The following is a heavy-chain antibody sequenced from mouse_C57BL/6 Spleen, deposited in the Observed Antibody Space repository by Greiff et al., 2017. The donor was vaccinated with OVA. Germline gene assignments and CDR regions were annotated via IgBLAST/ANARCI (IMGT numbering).Heavy chain of an antibody. D-gene: IGHD2-2*01. V-gene: IGHV1-69*01. CDR2: IDPSDSYT. J-gene: IGHJ4*01. CDR3: ARRWLRENYYAMDY. CDR1: GYTFTSYW. Sequence: QVQLQQPGAELVMPGASVKLSCKASGYTFTSYWMHWVKQRPGQGLEWIGEIDPSDSYTNYNQKFKGKSTLTVDKSSSTAYMQLSSLTSEDSAVYYCARRWLRENYYAMDYWGQGTSVTVSS.